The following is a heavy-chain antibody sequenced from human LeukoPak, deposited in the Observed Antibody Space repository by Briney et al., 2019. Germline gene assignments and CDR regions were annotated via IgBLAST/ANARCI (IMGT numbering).Heavy chain of an antibody. D-gene: IGHD6-19*01. Sequence: GGSLRLSCASSGSGFTFNNYWMHWVRQAPGKGLVWVSRINADGSTTSYADSVRGRFTISRDNAKNTLYLQMNSLRAEDTAVYYCATLISGWSLYWGQGTLVTVSS. V-gene: IGHV3-74*01. CDR3: ATLISGWSLY. CDR1: GSGFTFNNYW. J-gene: IGHJ4*02. CDR2: INADGSTT.